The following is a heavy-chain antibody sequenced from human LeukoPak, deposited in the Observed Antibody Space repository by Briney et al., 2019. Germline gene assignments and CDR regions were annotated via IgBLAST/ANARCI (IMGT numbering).Heavy chain of an antibody. Sequence: PETLSLTCTVSGYSISSGYYWGWIRQPPGKGLEWIGSLYHSGSTYYNPSLKSRVTISVDTSKNQFSLKLSSVTAADTAVYYCASAFDFWSGYYDWGQRTLVTVSS. CDR1: GYSISSGYY. CDR3: ASAFDFWSGYYD. D-gene: IGHD3-3*01. V-gene: IGHV4-38-2*02. J-gene: IGHJ4*02. CDR2: LYHSGST.